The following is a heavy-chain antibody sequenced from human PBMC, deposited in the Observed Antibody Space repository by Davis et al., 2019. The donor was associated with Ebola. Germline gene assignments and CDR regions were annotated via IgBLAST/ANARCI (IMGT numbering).Heavy chain of an antibody. CDR1: GYTFSGYY. J-gene: IGHJ4*02. CDR3: AKVDYAGGEN. V-gene: IGHV1-2*06. CDR2: VNPYSGGT. Sequence: AASVKVSCKASGYTFSGYYINWVRQAPGQGLEWMGRVNPYSGGTNYAQKFQARVTMTRDTSTSTVYMELSSLSSEDTAVYYCAKVDYAGGENWGQGTLVTVSS. D-gene: IGHD3-16*01.